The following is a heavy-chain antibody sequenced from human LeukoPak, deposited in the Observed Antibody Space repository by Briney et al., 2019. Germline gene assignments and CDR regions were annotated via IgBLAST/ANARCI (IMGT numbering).Heavy chain of an antibody. V-gene: IGHV3-23*01. CDR3: AKDGGVAGTFGAFDY. D-gene: IGHD6-19*01. CDR1: GFTFSNYA. CDR2: ISPGGDST. Sequence: GGSLRLSCVASGFTFSNYAMSWVRQAPGKGLDWVSLISPGGDSTYYADSVKGRFTISRDNSKNTLYLQMNSLRAEDAAVYYCAKDGGVAGTFGAFDYWGQGTLVTVSS. J-gene: IGHJ4*02.